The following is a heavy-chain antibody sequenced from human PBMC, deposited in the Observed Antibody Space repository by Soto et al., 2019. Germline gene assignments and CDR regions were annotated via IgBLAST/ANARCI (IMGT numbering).Heavy chain of an antibody. CDR1: GGTFSSYA. Sequence: QVQLVQSGAEVKKPGSSVKVSCKASGGTFSSYAISWVRQAPGQGLEWMGGIIPISGTANYAQKFQGRGTITADESTSTVYVELSSLRSEDTAVYFCARSQGSSTSLEIYYYYYYGMDVWGQGTTVTVSS. D-gene: IGHD2-2*01. J-gene: IGHJ6*02. V-gene: IGHV1-69*01. CDR3: ARSQGSSTSLEIYYYYYYGMDV. CDR2: IIPISGTA.